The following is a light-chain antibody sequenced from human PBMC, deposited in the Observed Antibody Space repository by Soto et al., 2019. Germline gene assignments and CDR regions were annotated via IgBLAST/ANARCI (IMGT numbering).Light chain of an antibody. V-gene: IGKV1-5*03. J-gene: IGKJ1*01. CDR1: PSISRQ. CDR2: QAS. CDR3: LHYQSYWT. Sequence: DIQMTQSPSTLSASVGDGVSITCRASPSISRQLAWYQQKPEKAPNLLIYQASNLDTGVPSWFTGSGSGTEFSLTSSSLQPDDLATDYYLHYQSYWTLGQGTKVEVK.